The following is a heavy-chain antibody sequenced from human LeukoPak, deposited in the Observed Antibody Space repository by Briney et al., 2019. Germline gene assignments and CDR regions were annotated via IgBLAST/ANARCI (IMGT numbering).Heavy chain of an antibody. CDR3: ARMKWGYCSSTSCSYYFDY. J-gene: IGHJ4*02. CDR1: GFTFSSYW. CDR2: IKQDGSEK. D-gene: IGHD2-2*01. Sequence: GGSLRLSCAASGFTFSSYWMSWVCQAPGKGLEWVANIKQDGSEKYYVDSVKGRFTISRDNAKNSLYLQMNSLRAEDTAVYYCARMKWGYCSSTSCSYYFDYWGQGTLVTVSS. V-gene: IGHV3-7*01.